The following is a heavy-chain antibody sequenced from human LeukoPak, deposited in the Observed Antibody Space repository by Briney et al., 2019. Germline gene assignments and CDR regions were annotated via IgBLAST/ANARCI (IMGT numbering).Heavy chain of an antibody. J-gene: IGHJ6*02. Sequence: GGSLRLSCAASGFTFSSYAMSWVRQAPGKGLEWVSAISGSGGTTYYADSVKGRFTISRDSSKNTLYLQMNSLRAEDTAVYYCAKVSGGGLYYDGMDVWGQGTTVTVSS. CDR2: ISGSGGTT. V-gene: IGHV3-23*01. D-gene: IGHD1-14*01. CDR3: AKVSGGGLYYDGMDV. CDR1: GFTFSSYA.